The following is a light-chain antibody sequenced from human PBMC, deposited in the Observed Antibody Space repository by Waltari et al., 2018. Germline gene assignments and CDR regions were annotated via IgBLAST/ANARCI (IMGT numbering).Light chain of an antibody. Sequence: EIVLTQSPGTLSLTPGEGVALSCRASQSVGRSLAWYQQKPGQAPRLLIYGASNRATGIPDRFSGSGSGTDFSLTISRLEPEDFAVFYCQHYVRLPATFGQGTKVEIK. J-gene: IGKJ1*01. V-gene: IGKV3-20*01. CDR1: QSVGRS. CDR3: QHYVRLPAT. CDR2: GAS.